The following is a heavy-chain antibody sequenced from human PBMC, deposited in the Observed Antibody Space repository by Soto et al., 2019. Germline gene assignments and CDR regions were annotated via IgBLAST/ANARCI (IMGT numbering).Heavy chain of an antibody. CDR2: ISHDGSNK. CDR1: GFTFSSYG. D-gene: IGHD3-22*01. V-gene: IGHV3-30*18. Sequence: LRLSCAASGFTFSSYGMHWVRQAPGKGLEWVAVISHDGSNKYYADSVKGRFTISRDNSKNTLYLQMNSLRAEDTAVYYCAKDINSYYYDSSGYYPGPDYWGQGTLVTVSS. CDR3: AKDINSYYYDSSGYYPGPDY. J-gene: IGHJ4*02.